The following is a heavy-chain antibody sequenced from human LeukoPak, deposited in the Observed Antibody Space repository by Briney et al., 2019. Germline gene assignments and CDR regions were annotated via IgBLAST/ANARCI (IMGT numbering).Heavy chain of an antibody. Sequence: PGGSLRLSCAASGFTVSSNYMSWVRQAPGKGLEWVSVIYSGGSTYYADSVKGRFTISRDNSKNTLYLQMNSLRAEDTAVYYCVWGILIAARRLVDYWGQGTLVTVSS. D-gene: IGHD6-6*01. CDR1: GFTVSSNY. CDR3: VWGILIAARRLVDY. J-gene: IGHJ4*02. CDR2: IYSGGST. V-gene: IGHV3-53*01.